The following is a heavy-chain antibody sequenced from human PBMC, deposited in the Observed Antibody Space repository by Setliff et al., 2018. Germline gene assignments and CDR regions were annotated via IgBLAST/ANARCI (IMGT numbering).Heavy chain of an antibody. CDR2: IFPSEIT. J-gene: IGHJ4*02. V-gene: IGHV4-61*08. CDR3: AGDYGSGWPFFNY. D-gene: IGHD6-19*01. CDR1: GGSISSGGYY. Sequence: SETLSLTCTVSGGSISSGGYYWSWIRQHPGKGLEWIGHIFPSEITNYNPSLNSRVTISLDTSKNQFSLKLTSVTAADTAVYYCAGDYGSGWPFFNYWGQGTLVTVSS.